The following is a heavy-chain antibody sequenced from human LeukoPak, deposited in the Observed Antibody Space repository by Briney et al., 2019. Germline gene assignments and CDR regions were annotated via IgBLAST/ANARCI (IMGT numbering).Heavy chain of an antibody. CDR2: ISGSGGST. CDR1: GFTFSSDA. Sequence: VGSLRLSCAASGFTFSSDAMSRGPRAPGPRGGWCSAISGSGGSTYYADSVKGRFTISRDNSKNTLYLQMNSLRAEDTAVYYCAFDYDILTGYSYYFDYWGQGTLVTVSS. V-gene: IGHV3-23*01. D-gene: IGHD3-9*01. CDR3: AFDYDILTGYSYYFDY. J-gene: IGHJ4*02.